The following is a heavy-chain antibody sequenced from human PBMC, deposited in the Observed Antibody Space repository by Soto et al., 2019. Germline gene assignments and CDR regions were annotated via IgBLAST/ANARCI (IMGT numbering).Heavy chain of an antibody. V-gene: IGHV4-30-4*01. CDR2: IYYSGST. CDR1: GGSVSGGDYY. Sequence: PSATRSLTCIVSGGSVSGGDYYWNWIRQPPGKGLEWIGYIYYSGSTYYNPSLKSRVTVSQDTTKNQFSLRLRSVTAADTAVYYCARGYYDSTENWFDPWGQGTLVTVSS. J-gene: IGHJ5*02. D-gene: IGHD3-22*01. CDR3: ARGYYDSTENWFDP.